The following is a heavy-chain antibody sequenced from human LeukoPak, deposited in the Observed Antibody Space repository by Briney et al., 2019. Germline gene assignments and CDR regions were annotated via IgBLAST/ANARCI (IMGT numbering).Heavy chain of an antibody. CDR2: IRYDGSNK. D-gene: IGHD3-22*01. CDR3: AKVVYYYDRASWFDP. CDR1: GFTFSSYG. V-gene: IGHV3-30*02. Sequence: GGSLRLSCTASGFTFSSYGMHWVRQAPGKGLEWVAFIRYDGSNKYYADSVKGRFTISRDNSKNTLYLQMNSLRAEDTAVYYCAKVVYYYDRASWFDPWGQGTLVTVSS. J-gene: IGHJ5*02.